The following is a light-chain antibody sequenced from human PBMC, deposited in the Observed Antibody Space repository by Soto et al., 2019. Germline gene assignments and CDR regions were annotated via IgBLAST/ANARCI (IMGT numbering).Light chain of an antibody. Sequence: AIQMTQSPSSLSASVGDRVTITCRASQGIRNDLGWYQQKPGKAPKLLIYAASSLQSGVPSRFSGSGSGTDFTLTISSLQPEDFATYYCQHYDSSSPYSFGLGTRLEL. CDR2: AAS. CDR3: QHYDSSSPYS. J-gene: IGKJ2*03. V-gene: IGKV1-6*01. CDR1: QGIRND.